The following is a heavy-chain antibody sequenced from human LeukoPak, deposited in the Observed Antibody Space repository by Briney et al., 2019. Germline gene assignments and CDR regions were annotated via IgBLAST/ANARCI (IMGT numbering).Heavy chain of an antibody. J-gene: IGHJ5*02. V-gene: IGHV4-4*07. CDR1: GGSISSYY. CDR3: ARVSPGEWELLSYWFDP. CDR2: IYTSGST. Sequence: SETLSLTCTVSGGSISSYYWSWFRQPAGKGLEWIGRIYTSGSTNYNPSLKSRVTMSVDTSKNQFSLKLSSVTAADTAVYYCARVSPGEWELLSYWFDPWGQGTLVTVSS. D-gene: IGHD1-26*01.